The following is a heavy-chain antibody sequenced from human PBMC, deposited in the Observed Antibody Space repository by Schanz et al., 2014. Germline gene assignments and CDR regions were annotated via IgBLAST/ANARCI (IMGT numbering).Heavy chain of an antibody. J-gene: IGHJ4*02. Sequence: EVQLAESGGGLVQPGGSLRLSCAASGFTFSGFWMTWVRQAPGKGLEWVANIKKDGSAKYYVDSVKGRFTISRDNSENTLYRQMSSLRSEDTAVYYCARGGFCDSTSFDSWGQGTLVTVSS. CDR2: IKKDGSAK. CDR3: ARGGFCDSTSFDS. CDR1: GFTFSGFW. V-gene: IGHV3-7*03. D-gene: IGHD2-2*01.